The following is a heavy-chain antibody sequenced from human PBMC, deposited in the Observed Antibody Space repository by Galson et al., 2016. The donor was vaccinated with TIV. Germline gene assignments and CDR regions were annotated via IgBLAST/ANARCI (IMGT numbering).Heavy chain of an antibody. J-gene: IGHJ4*02. CDR3: ARRADSRGYYYSFDY. V-gene: IGHV5-51*03. CDR2: IYPGDSDT. Sequence: QSGAEVKKPGESLKISCKGSGYSFTSYWIGWVRQMPGKGLEWMGIIYPGDSDTRYSPSFQGQVTISADKSISTAYLQWSSLKASDTAMYYCARRADSRGYYYSFDYWGQGTLVTVSS. D-gene: IGHD3-22*01. CDR1: GYSFTSYW.